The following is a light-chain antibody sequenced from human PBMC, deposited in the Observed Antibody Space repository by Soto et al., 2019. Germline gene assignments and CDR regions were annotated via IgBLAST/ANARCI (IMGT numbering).Light chain of an antibody. V-gene: IGLV2-14*01. CDR2: DVS. CDR1: SSDVGGYNY. J-gene: IGLJ1*01. Sequence: QSVLTQPASVYESPGQSITISCTETSSDVGGYNYVSWYQQHPGKAPKFMIYDVSNRPSGVSNRFSGSKSGNTASLTISGLQAEDEADYYCSSYTTSNTRQIVFGTGTKAPS. CDR3: SSYTTSNTRQIV.